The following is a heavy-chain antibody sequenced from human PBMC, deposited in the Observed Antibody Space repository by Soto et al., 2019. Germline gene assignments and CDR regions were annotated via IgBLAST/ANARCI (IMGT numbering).Heavy chain of an antibody. D-gene: IGHD6-13*01. J-gene: IGHJ3*02. CDR2: IWYDGSNK. V-gene: IGHV3-33*01. Sequence: PGGSLRLSXAASGFTFSSYGMHWVRQAPGKGLEWVAVIWYDGSNKYYADSVKGRFTISRDNSKNTLYLQMNSLRAEDTAVYYCARDLSSSWWSNIDAFDIWGQGTMVTVSS. CDR1: GFTFSSYG. CDR3: ARDLSSSWWSNIDAFDI.